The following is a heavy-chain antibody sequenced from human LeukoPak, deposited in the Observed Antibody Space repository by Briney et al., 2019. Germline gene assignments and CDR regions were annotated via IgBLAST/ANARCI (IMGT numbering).Heavy chain of an antibody. D-gene: IGHD3-3*01. V-gene: IGHV3-30*02. Sequence: GXSLRLSCAASGFTFSSYGMHWVRQAPGKGVEWVAFIRYDGSNKYYAESVKGRFTISRDNSKNTLYLQMNSLRAEDTAVYYCAKDYGFWSGYCSLDYWGQGTLVTVSS. J-gene: IGHJ4*02. CDR3: AKDYGFWSGYCSLDY. CDR1: GFTFSSYG. CDR2: IRYDGSNK.